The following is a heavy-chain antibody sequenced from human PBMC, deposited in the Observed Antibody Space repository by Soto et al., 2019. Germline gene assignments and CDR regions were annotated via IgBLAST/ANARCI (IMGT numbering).Heavy chain of an antibody. Sequence: XTPSLGCRVSAGSVSRYSWCWVRQLQGARLEWMAYFSYSLGASYNPSLKSRVTISLDTSKSHIALRLMYLTPAGTSMYDWVASLESRAMEALDYWGHGAMVTVSS. CDR1: AGSVSRYS. V-gene: IGHV4-59*02. D-gene: IGHD5-18*01. J-gene: IGHJ4*01. CDR3: VASLESRAMEALDY. CDR2: FSYSLGA.